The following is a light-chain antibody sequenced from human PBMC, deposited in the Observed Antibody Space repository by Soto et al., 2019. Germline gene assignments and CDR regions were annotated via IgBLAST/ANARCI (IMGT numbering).Light chain of an antibody. CDR3: QQYDSFPLT. J-gene: IGKJ4*01. CDR1: QSISNW. V-gene: IGKV1-5*03. CDR2: KAS. Sequence: DIQMTQSPSTLSASVGDRVTITCLASQSISNWLAWYQQRPGRAPQLLIHKASTLETGVPSRFSGSGSGTEFTLTISSLQPDDFASYFCQQYDSFPLTFGGGTKVEIK.